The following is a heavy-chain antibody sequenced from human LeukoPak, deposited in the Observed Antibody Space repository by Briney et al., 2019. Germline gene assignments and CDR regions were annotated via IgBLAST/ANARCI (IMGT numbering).Heavy chain of an antibody. Sequence: PSETLSLTCAVYGGSFSGYYWSWIRQPPGKGLEWIGEINHSGSTNYNPSLKSRVTVSVDTSKNQSSLKLSSLTAADTAVYYCAREVGAAAGTIDYWGQGTRVTVSS. CDR3: AREVGAAAGTIDY. CDR2: INHSGST. V-gene: IGHV4-34*01. J-gene: IGHJ4*02. D-gene: IGHD6-13*01. CDR1: GGSFSGYY.